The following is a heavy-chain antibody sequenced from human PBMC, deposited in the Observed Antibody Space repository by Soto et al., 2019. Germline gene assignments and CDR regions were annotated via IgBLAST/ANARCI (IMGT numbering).Heavy chain of an antibody. J-gene: IGHJ4*02. CDR3: ARGAAMVDY. D-gene: IGHD6-25*01. CDR1: GGSISSGGYS. Sequence: QLQLQESGSGLVKPSQTLSLTCAVSGGSISSGGYSWSWIRQPPGKGLECIGYISHSGSTYSNPTLRSRVTTSVYLSKTQCSLKLRSGTAADTGVYYCARGAAMVDYWGQGTVVTVSS. CDR2: ISHSGST. V-gene: IGHV4-30-2*01.